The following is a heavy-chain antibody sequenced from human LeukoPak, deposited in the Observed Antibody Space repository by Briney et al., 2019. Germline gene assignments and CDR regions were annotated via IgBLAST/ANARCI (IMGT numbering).Heavy chain of an antibody. D-gene: IGHD4-17*01. Sequence: GGSLRLSCAASGFTFNNYWMSWVRQAPGKGLEWVANIKQDGSGLYYVESVKGRFTISRDNAKNSLYLRMTSLRAEDTAVYYCASEDYGDYLFKYWGQGTLVTVSS. J-gene: IGHJ4*02. CDR3: ASEDYGDYLFKY. V-gene: IGHV3-7*03. CDR1: GFTFNNYW. CDR2: IKQDGSGL.